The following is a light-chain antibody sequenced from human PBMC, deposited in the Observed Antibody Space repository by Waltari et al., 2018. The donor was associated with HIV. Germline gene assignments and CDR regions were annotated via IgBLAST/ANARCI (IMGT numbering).Light chain of an antibody. CDR3: QSVDRSRVV. J-gene: IGLJ2*01. CDR1: ALPKQY. V-gene: IGLV3-25*03. Sequence: SYELTQPPSVSVSPGQTARLTCSGDALPKQYAYWYQQKPGQAPVVVIYKDSERPSGIPERLSGSSSGTTVTLTISGVQTEDEADYYCQSVDRSRVVFGGGTKLTVL. CDR2: KDS.